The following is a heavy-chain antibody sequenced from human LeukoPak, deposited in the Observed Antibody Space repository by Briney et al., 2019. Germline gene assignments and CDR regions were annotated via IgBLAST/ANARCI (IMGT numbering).Heavy chain of an antibody. CDR1: GFTVSSNY. V-gene: IGHV3-53*01. CDR3: ARGPYYYYMDV. CDR2: IYSGGST. J-gene: IGHJ6*03. Sequence: PGRSLRLSCAASGFTVSSNYMSWVRQAPGKGLEWVSAIYSGGSTYYADSVKGRFTISRDNSKNTLYLQMNSLRAEDTAVYYCARGPYYYYMDVWGKGTTVTASS.